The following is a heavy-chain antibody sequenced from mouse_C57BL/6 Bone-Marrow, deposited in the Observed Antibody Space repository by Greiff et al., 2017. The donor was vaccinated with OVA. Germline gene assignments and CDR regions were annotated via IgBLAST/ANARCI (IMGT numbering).Heavy chain of an antibody. CDR2: IYPGSGNT. D-gene: IGHD2-2*01. CDR1: GYSFTSYY. J-gene: IGHJ2*01. CDR3: ARGYYGYDNFDY. Sequence: VQLQQSGPELVKPGASVKISCKASGYSFTSYYIHWVKQRPGQGLEWIGWIYPGSGNTKYNEKFKGKATLTADTSSSTAYMQLSSLTSEDSAVYDCARGYYGYDNFDYWGQGTTLTVSS. V-gene: IGHV1-66*01.